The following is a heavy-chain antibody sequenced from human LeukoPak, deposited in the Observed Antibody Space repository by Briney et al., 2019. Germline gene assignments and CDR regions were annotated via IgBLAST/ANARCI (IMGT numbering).Heavy chain of an antibody. Sequence: SETLSLTCAVSGGSISGGGYSWSWIRQPPGKGLEWIGYIYHSGSTYYNPSLKSRVTISVDRSKNQFSLKLSSVTAADTAVYYCGRKTTVFDYWGQGTLVTVSS. CDR2: IYHSGST. V-gene: IGHV4-30-2*01. J-gene: IGHJ4*02. CDR1: GGSISGGGYS. D-gene: IGHD4-17*01. CDR3: GRKTTVFDY.